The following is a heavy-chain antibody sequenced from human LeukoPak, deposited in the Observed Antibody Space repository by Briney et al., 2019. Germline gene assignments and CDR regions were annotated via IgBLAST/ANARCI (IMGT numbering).Heavy chain of an antibody. CDR2: ISTSGST. CDR3: ASPRTSYRYTFDY. Sequence: SETLSLTCAVSVASISNYYWSWIRQAPGKGLEWIGYISTSGSTNYNPSLKSRVSISLDTSNNRFSLNLNFVTAADTVVYFCASPRTSYRYTFDYWGPGALVTVSS. J-gene: IGHJ4*02. CDR1: VASISNYY. D-gene: IGHD5-18*01. V-gene: IGHV4-4*09.